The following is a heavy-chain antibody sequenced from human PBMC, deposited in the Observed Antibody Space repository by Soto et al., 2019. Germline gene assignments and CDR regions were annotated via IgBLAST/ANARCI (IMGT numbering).Heavy chain of an antibody. CDR1: GGSISSYY. CDR3: ARRYGAAFDY. D-gene: IGHD4-17*01. V-gene: IGHV4-59*01. CDR2: IYYSGST. Sequence: QVQLQESGPGLVKPSETLSLTCTVSGGSISSYYWRWIRQPPGKGLEWIGYIYYSGSTNYNPSLKRRVTRSGDTSKNQVARKLSSVTAADTAVYYCARRYGAAFDYWGQGTLVTVSS. J-gene: IGHJ4*02.